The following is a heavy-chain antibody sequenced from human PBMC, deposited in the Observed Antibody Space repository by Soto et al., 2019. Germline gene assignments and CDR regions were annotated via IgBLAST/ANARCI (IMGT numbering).Heavy chain of an antibody. CDR3: ARERYQVVSDGMDV. CDR1: GFSLTGYY. J-gene: IGHJ6*02. CDR2: INPNTGGT. V-gene: IGHV1-2*02. Sequence: ASVPVSCKASGFSLTGYYFHWIRAAPGQGLEWLGWINPNTGGTTYAQKFQGRVTLTWDTSINTAYMELSSLRPDDTAMYYCARERYQVVSDGMDVWGQGTSVTVSS. D-gene: IGHD2-2*01.